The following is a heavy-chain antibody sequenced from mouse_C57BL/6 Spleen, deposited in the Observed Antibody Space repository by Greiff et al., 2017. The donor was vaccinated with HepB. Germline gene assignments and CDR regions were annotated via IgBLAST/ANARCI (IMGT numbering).Heavy chain of an antibody. CDR3: ARSGGYYYGSSWYYFDY. CDR1: GYTFTSYW. V-gene: IGHV1-52*01. J-gene: IGHJ2*01. Sequence: QVQLQQPVAELVRPGSSVKLSCKASGYTFTSYWMHWVKQRPIQGLEWIGNIDPSDSETHYNQKFKDKATLTVDKSSSTAYMQLSSLTSEDSAVYYCARSGGYYYGSSWYYFDYWGQGTTLTVSS. D-gene: IGHD1-1*01. CDR2: IDPSDSET.